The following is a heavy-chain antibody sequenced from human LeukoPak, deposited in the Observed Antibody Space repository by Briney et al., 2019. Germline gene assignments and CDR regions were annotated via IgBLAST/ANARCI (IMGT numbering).Heavy chain of an antibody. CDR1: GFTFSNAW. CDR2: INHSGST. V-gene: IGHV4-34*01. CDR3: ARSLFYYDILTGYYYYYYMDV. Sequence: GSLRLSCAASGFTFSNAWMSWIRQPPGKGLEWIGEINHSGSTNYNPSLKSRVTISVDTSKNQFSLKLSSVTAADTAVYYCARSLFYYDILTGYYYYYYMDVWGKGTTVTVSS. D-gene: IGHD3-9*01. J-gene: IGHJ6*03.